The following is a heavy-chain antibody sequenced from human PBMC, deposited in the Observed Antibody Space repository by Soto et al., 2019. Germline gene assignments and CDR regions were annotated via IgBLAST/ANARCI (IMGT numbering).Heavy chain of an antibody. D-gene: IGHD5-18*01. CDR1: GGSISSSSYY. V-gene: IGHV4-39*01. CDR3: ASLDTAMVYWSDGMDV. Sequence: SETLSLTCTVSGGSISSSSYYWGWIRQPPGKGLEWIGSIYYSGSTYYNPSLKSRVTISVDTSKNQFSLKLSSVTAADTAVYYCASLDTAMVYWSDGMDVWGQGTTVTVSS. J-gene: IGHJ6*02. CDR2: IYYSGST.